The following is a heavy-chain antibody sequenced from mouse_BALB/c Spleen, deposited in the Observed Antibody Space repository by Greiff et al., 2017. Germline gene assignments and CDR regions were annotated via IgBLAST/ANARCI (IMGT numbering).Heavy chain of an antibody. J-gene: IGHJ4*01. CDR1: GFTFSSYG. Sequence: EVQGVESGGDLVKPGGSLKLSCAASGFTFSSYGMSWVRQTPDKRLEWVATISSGGSYTYYPDSVKGRFTISRDNAKNTLYLQMSSLKSEDTAMYYCARVGITTDYAMDYWGQGTSVTVSS. D-gene: IGHD2-4*01. CDR2: ISSGGSYT. V-gene: IGHV5-6*01. CDR3: ARVGITTDYAMDY.